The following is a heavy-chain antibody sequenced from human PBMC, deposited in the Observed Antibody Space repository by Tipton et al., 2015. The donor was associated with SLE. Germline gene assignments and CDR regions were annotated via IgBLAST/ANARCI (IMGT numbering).Heavy chain of an antibody. V-gene: IGHV4-59*08. Sequence: TLSLTCTVSRGSVNSYFWSWIRQPPGKGLEWIGYIYYNGRTNYNPSLKSRVTISVDTAKNQFSLKLTSVTATDTAVYYCARGMVTWRVAIVGVDVWGQGTTVNVSS. CDR3: ARGMVTWRVAIVGVDV. CDR1: RGSVNSYF. D-gene: IGHD2-21*02. CDR2: IYYNGRT. J-gene: IGHJ6*02.